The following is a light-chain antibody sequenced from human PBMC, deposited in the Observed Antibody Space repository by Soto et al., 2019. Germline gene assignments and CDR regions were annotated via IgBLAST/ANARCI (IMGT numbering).Light chain of an antibody. CDR1: SSNIGNNY. CDR2: SDD. V-gene: IGLV1-47*02. Sequence: QSVLTQPPSASGTPGQRITISCSGGSSNIGNNYVYWYQLVPGTAPKLLIYSDDQRPSGVPDRFSGSRSGTSASLAISGLRSHDEADYYCEAWDDSLGVVTFGGGTKLTVL. J-gene: IGLJ2*01. CDR3: EAWDDSLGVVT.